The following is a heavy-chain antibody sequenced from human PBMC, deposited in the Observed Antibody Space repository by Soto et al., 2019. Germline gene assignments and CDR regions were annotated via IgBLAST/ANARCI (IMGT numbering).Heavy chain of an antibody. CDR2: TRNKASSYTT. CDR3: AREGSSSGPDYEY. V-gene: IGHV3-72*01. D-gene: IGHD3-22*01. CDR1: GFTFSKYW. J-gene: IGHJ4*02. Sequence: XXSLRLSCAVSGFTFSKYWMSWVHQAPGKGLEWVGRTRNKASSYTTDYAAFVKGRFTISRDDSKNLIYLQMNSLKTEDTAVYYCAREGSSSGPDYEYWGQGTLVTVSS.